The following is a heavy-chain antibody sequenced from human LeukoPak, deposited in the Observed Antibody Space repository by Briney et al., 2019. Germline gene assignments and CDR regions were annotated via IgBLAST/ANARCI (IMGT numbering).Heavy chain of an antibody. V-gene: IGHV4-30-4*01. CDR2: IYYSGST. Sequence: PSQTLSLSCTVSGGSISSGDYYWSWIRQPPGKGLEWIGYIYYSGSTYYNPSLKSRVTISVDTSKNQFSLKLSSVTAADTAVYYCARALTGTTLDYWGQGTLVTVSS. D-gene: IGHD1-7*01. CDR3: ARALTGTTLDY. J-gene: IGHJ4*02. CDR1: GGSISSGDYY.